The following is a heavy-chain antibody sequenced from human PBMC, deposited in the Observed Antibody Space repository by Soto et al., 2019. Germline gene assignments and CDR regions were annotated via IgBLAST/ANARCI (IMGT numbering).Heavy chain of an antibody. J-gene: IGHJ4*02. Sequence: SETLSLTCAVYGGSFSGYYWSWIRQPPGKGLEWIEEINHSGSTNYNPSHKSRVTITVDTSKNQFSLKLSSVTAADTAVYYCASGDYGRLDYWGQGTLVTAPQ. CDR3: ASGDYGRLDY. CDR2: INHSGST. V-gene: IGHV4-34*01. D-gene: IGHD4-17*01. CDR1: GGSFSGYY.